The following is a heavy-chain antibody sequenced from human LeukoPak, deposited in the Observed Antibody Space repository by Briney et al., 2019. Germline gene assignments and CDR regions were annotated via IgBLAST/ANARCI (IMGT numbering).Heavy chain of an antibody. CDR3: ARDYGAAAGPGDAFDI. CDR1: GGTFSSYA. D-gene: IGHD6-13*01. CDR2: IIPIFGTA. Sequence: SVKVPCKASGGTFSSYAISWVRQAPGQGLEWMGGIIPIFGTANYAQKFQGRVTITADESTSTAYMELSSLRSEDTAVYYCARDYGAAAGPGDAFDIWGQGTMVTVSS. J-gene: IGHJ3*02. V-gene: IGHV1-69*01.